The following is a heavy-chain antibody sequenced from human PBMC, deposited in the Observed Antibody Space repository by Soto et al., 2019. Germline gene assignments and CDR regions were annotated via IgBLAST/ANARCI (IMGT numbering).Heavy chain of an antibody. CDR2: IIPIPGTA. Sequence: QVQLVQSGAEVKKPGSSVKVSCKASGGTFGSYANSWVRQAPGQGVEWMGGIIPIPGTANYAQKFQGRVTIAADESTSTAYMELSSLRSEDTAVYYCARSQGSSTSLEIYYYYYYGMDVWGQGTTVTVSS. CDR3: ARSQGSSTSLEIYYYYYYGMDV. V-gene: IGHV1-69*01. CDR1: GGTFGSYA. J-gene: IGHJ6*02. D-gene: IGHD2-2*01.